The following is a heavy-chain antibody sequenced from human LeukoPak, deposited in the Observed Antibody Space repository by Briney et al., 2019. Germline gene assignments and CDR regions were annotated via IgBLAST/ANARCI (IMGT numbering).Heavy chain of an antibody. CDR1: GYTFTSYG. CDR3: ARGGSRSSWTTSFDY. Sequence: ASVKVSCKASGYTFTSYGINWVRQAPGQGLEWMGWISAYNGNTNYAQKLQGRVTMTTDTSTSTAYMELRSLRSDDTAVYYCARGGSRSSWTTSFDYWGQGTLVTVSS. D-gene: IGHD6-13*01. V-gene: IGHV1-18*01. CDR2: ISAYNGNT. J-gene: IGHJ4*02.